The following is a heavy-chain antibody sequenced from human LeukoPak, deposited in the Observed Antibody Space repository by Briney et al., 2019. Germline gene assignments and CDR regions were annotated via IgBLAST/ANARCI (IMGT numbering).Heavy chain of an antibody. CDR2: ISWNSGNI. J-gene: IGHJ5*02. V-gene: IGHV3-9*01. CDR1: GFTFDDYA. D-gene: IGHD6-13*01. CDR3: VKGATSSWYDWFDP. Sequence: PGGSLRLSCAASGFTFDDYAMHWVRQAPGRGLEWVSGISWNSGNIVYADSVKGRLTISRDNAKNSLYLQMNSLRPEDTAFYYCVKGATSSWYDWFDPWGQGTLVTVSS.